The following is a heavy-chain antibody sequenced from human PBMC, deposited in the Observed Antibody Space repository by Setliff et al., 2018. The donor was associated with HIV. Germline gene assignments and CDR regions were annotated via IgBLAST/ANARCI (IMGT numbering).Heavy chain of an antibody. CDR2: ISGSGGST. D-gene: IGHD3-16*01. CDR3: AAVPWGHSSLIIDH. V-gene: IGHV3-48*03. CDR1: GLIFSSYE. J-gene: IGHJ4*02. Sequence: GGSLRLSCAASGLIFSSYEMNWVRQAPGKGLEWVSAISGSGGSTYYADSVKGRFTISRDNAKNSVYLQMHSLRVEDTAVYYCAAVPWGHSSLIIDHWGQGTPVTVSS.